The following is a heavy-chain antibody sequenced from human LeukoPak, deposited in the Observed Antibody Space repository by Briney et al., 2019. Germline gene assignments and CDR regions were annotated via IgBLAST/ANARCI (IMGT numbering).Heavy chain of an antibody. V-gene: IGHV3-30*18. D-gene: IGHD1-26*01. Sequence: GGSLRLSCAASGFTFSSYGMHWVRQAPGKGLEWVAVISYDGSNKYYADSVKGRFTISRDNSKNTLYLQMSSLRAEDTAVYYCAKSDIVGATAIDYWGQGTLVTVSS. J-gene: IGHJ4*02. CDR3: AKSDIVGATAIDY. CDR2: ISYDGSNK. CDR1: GFTFSSYG.